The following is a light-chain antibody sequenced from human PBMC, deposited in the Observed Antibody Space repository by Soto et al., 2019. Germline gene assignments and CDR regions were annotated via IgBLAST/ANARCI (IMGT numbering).Light chain of an antibody. CDR2: TDN. CDR3: GAWDESLNGYV. J-gene: IGLJ1*01. CDR1: SSDVGGYNY. Sequence: QSALTQPASVSGSPGQSITISCTGTSSDVGGYNYVSWYQQHPGKAPKVIIYTDNERPSGVPDRFSGSKSGTSASLAINGLQSGDEADYYCGAWDESLNGYVFGTGTTLTVL. V-gene: IGLV2-14*01.